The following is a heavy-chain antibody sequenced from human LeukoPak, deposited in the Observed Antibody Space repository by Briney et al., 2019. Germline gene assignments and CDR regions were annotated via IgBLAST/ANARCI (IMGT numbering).Heavy chain of an antibody. CDR2: IYYSGST. CDR3: ASGADYSNYYFDY. J-gene: IGHJ4*02. V-gene: IGHV4-59*01. D-gene: IGHD4-11*01. Sequence: SETLSLTCTVSGGSISSYYWSWIRQPPGKGLEWIGYIYYSGSTNYNPSLKSRVTISVDTSKNQFSLKLSSVTAADTAVYYCASGADYSNYYFDYWGQGTLVTVSS. CDR1: GGSISSYY.